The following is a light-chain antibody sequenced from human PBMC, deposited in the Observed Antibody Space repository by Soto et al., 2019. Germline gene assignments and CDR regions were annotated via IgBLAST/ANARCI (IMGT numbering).Light chain of an antibody. J-gene: IGLJ2*01. V-gene: IGLV1-47*01. CDR1: SSNIGSNY. CDR2: RNS. CDR3: AAWDDSLSGVV. Sequence: QSVLTQPPSASGTPGQRVTISCSGSSSNIGSNYVYWYQQLPGTVPQLLIYRNSERPSGVPDRFSGSKSGISASLAISGLRSEDEADYYCAAWDDSLSGVVFGGGTKVTVL.